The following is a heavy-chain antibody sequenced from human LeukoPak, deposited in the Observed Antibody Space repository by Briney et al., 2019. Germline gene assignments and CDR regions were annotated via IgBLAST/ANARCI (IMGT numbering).Heavy chain of an antibody. V-gene: IGHV3-48*03. CDR3: ARERNYYGSGSYRGDKMYYFDY. J-gene: IGHJ4*02. CDR1: GFAFSSYE. D-gene: IGHD3-10*01. CDR2: ISSSGSTI. Sequence: GGSLRLSCAASGFAFSSYEMNWVRQAPGKGLEWVSYISSSGSTIYYADSVKGRFTIPRDNAKNSLYLQMNSLRAEDTAVYYCARERNYYGSGSYRGDKMYYFDYWGQGTLVTVSS.